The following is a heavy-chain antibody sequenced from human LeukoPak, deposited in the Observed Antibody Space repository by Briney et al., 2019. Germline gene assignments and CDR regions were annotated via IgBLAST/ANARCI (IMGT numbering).Heavy chain of an antibody. D-gene: IGHD4-17*01. J-gene: IGHJ4*02. V-gene: IGHV3-48*04. CDR1: GFTFSSYS. Sequence: GGSLRLSCAASGFTFSSYSMNWVRQTPGKGLEWVSYISGTSSPRYYADSVKGRFTITRDNAKNSLYLQMNSLRAEDTAVYYCARDVYGDYAIDYWGQGTLVTVSS. CDR2: ISGTSSPR. CDR3: ARDVYGDYAIDY.